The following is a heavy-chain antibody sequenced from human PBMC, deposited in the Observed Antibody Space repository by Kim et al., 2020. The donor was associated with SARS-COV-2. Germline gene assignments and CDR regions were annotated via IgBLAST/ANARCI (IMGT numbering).Heavy chain of an antibody. CDR2: T. CDR3: ARVRYSSSWEFDY. D-gene: IGHD6-13*01. J-gene: IGHJ4*02. Sequence: TSYNPSLKSRVTISVGTAKNQFSLKLSSVTAADTAVYYCARVRYSSSWEFDYWGQGTLVTVSS. V-gene: IGHV4-31*02.